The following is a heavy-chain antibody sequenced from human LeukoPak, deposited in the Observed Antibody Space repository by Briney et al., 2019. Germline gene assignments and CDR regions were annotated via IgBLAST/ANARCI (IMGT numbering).Heavy chain of an antibody. Sequence: ASVKVSCKASGYTFTSYYMHWVRQAPGQGLEWMGIINPSGGSTSYAQKFQGRVTMTEDTSTDTAYMELSSLRSEDTAVYYCATGIAVAPRFDYWGQGTLVTVSS. D-gene: IGHD6-19*01. V-gene: IGHV1-46*01. J-gene: IGHJ4*02. CDR3: ATGIAVAPRFDY. CDR2: INPSGGST. CDR1: GYTFTSYY.